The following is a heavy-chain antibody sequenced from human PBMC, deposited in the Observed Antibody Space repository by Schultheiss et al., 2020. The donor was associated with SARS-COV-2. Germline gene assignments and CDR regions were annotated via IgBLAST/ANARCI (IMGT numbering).Heavy chain of an antibody. CDR1: GGSISSYY. CDR2: IYTSEST. V-gene: IGHV4-4*07. J-gene: IGHJ4*02. CDR3: ARDGQEYSDGDY. Sequence: SETLSLTCTVSGGSISSYYWSWIRQPAGKGLEWIGRIYTSESTNYNPSLKSRVTISVDTSKNQFSLKLSSVTAADTAVYYCARDGQEYSDGDYWGQGTLVTVSS. D-gene: IGHD4-11*01.